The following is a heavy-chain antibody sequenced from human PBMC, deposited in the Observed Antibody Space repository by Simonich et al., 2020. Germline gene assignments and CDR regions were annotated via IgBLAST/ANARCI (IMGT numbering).Heavy chain of an antibody. CDR3: AREDLTGDAFDI. J-gene: IGHJ3*02. CDR2: ISIDGIKK. Sequence: QVQLVESGGGVVQPGRSLRLSCAASGFTFSSYAMHWVRQAPGKGLEGVAVISIDGIKKYYADSVKGRFTISRDNSKNTLYLQMNSLRADDTAVYSCAREDLTGDAFDIWGQGTMVTVSS. D-gene: IGHD7-27*01. V-gene: IGHV3-30*07. CDR1: GFTFSSYA.